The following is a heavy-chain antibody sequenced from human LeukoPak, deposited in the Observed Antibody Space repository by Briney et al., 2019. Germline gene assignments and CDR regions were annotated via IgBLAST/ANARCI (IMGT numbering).Heavy chain of an antibody. CDR3: ARDPTVTTGTNDY. D-gene: IGHD4-17*01. CDR2: IYYSGST. V-gene: IGHV4-59*12. Sequence: SETLSLTCTVSGGSISSYYWSWIRQPPGKGLEWIGYIYYSGSTNYSPSLKSRVTISVDTSKNQFSLKLSSVTAADTAVYYCARDPTVTTGTNDYWGQGTLVTVSS. CDR1: GGSISSYY. J-gene: IGHJ4*02.